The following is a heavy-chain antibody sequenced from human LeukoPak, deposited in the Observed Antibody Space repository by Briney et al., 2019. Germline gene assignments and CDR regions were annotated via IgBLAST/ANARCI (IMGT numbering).Heavy chain of an antibody. CDR1: GFTVSSNY. Sequence: RGSLRLSCEVSGFTVSSNYVSWVRQAPGKGLEWVSILYSAGSTYYADSVRGRFTISRDSSKNTVCLQMNSLRVEDTAIYYCASGGLGARKFYSDPFHYWGQGTLVTVSS. V-gene: IGHV3-53*01. CDR2: LYSAGST. CDR3: ASGGLGARKFYSDPFHY. D-gene: IGHD3-16*01. J-gene: IGHJ4*02.